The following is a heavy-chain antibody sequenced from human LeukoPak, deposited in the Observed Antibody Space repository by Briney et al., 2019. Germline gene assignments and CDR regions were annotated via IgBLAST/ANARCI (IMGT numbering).Heavy chain of an antibody. CDR1: GYTFTGYY. CDR2: INHNSGGT. J-gene: IGHJ4*02. Sequence: ASVKVSCQASGYTFTGYYMHWVGPAAGQGLAWMGWINHNSGGTNYAQKFQGSVTMTRDTSISTAYMELSRLRSDDTAVYYCARDPTKCYWGQGTLVTLSS. V-gene: IGHV1-2*02. CDR3: ARDPTKCY.